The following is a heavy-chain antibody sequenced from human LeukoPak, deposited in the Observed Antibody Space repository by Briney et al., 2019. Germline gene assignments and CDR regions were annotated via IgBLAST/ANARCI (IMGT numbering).Heavy chain of an antibody. CDR2: ISYDGSNK. Sequence: GGSLRLSCAASGFTSSSYAMHWVRQAPGKGLEWVAVISYDGSNKYYADSVKGRFTISRDNSKNTLYLQMNSLRAEDTAVYYCARDHHRQLRFLEWLSPYWFDPWGQGTLVTVSS. D-gene: IGHD3-3*01. V-gene: IGHV3-30*01. CDR3: ARDHHRQLRFLEWLSPYWFDP. J-gene: IGHJ5*02. CDR1: GFTSSSYA.